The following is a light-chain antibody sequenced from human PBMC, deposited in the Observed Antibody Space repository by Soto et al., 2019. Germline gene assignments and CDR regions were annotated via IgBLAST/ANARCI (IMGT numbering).Light chain of an antibody. J-gene: IGLJ1*01. V-gene: IGLV1-44*01. CDR3: AAWDESLNGYV. CDR1: SSNIGSNT. Sequence: QSVLTQLPSASGAPGQRVTISCSGSSSNIGSNTVNWYQQLPGTAPKLLIYKNNQRPSGVPDRFSGSKSGTSASLAISGLQSEDGADYYCAAWDESLNGYVFGTGTKVTVL. CDR2: KNN.